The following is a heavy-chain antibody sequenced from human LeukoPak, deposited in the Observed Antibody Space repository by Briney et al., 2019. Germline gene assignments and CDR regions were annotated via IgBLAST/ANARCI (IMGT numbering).Heavy chain of an antibody. CDR3: ARPMIGYCSSTSCYNGMDV. J-gene: IGHJ6*02. CDR2: IDPNSGGT. V-gene: IGHV1-2*06. CDR1: GYTFVAYY. D-gene: IGHD2-2*02. Sequence: ASVKVSCKDSGYTFVAYYMHWVRQAPGQGLEWMGRIDPNSGGTSYAQKFQGRVTMTRDTSISTAYMELNRLRSDDTAVYYCARPMIGYCSSTSCYNGMDVWGQGTTVTVSS.